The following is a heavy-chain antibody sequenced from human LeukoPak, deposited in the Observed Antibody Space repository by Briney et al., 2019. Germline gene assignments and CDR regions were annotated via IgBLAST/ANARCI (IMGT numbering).Heavy chain of an antibody. J-gene: IGHJ2*01. V-gene: IGHV3-21*01. CDR3: ARDHYYDSSGYYYAYGYFDL. CDR2: ISTSSNYM. Sequence: GGSLRLSCAASGFTFSSYSMNWVRQAPGKGLEWVSSISTSSNYMYYADSVRGRFTISRDNAKKSLYLQMNSLRAEDTAVYYCARDHYYDSSGYYYAYGYFDLWGRGTLVTVSS. CDR1: GFTFSSYS. D-gene: IGHD3-22*01.